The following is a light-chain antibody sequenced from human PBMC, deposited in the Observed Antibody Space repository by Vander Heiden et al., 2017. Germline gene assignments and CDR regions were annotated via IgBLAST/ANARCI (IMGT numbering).Light chain of an antibody. CDR3: QQRNELLT. Sequence: EIVLTQSPATLSLSPGERATLSCRASQSVSTYLAWYQQKAGQAPRLLIYNASKRANGIPDRFSGSGSGTDFTLTISSLEPEDFAVYYCQQRNELLTFGGGTKVEIK. CDR2: NAS. V-gene: IGKV3-11*01. CDR1: QSVSTY. J-gene: IGKJ4*01.